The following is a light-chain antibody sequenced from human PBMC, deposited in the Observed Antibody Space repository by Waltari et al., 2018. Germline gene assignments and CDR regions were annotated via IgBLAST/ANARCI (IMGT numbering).Light chain of an antibody. CDR1: VLAKKY. V-gene: IGLV3-27*01. CDR2: KDS. CDR3: YSAADNSLV. J-gene: IGLJ2*01. Sequence: SYELTQPSSVSVSPGQTARITCSGDVLAKKYARWFQQKPGQAPLVGIYKDSERPSGIPGRFSGSSSGTTVTLTVSGAQVDDEADYYCYSAADNSLVFGGGTKLTVL.